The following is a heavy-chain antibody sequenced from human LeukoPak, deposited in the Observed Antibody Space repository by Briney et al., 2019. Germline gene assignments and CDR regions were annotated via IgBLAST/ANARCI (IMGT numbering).Heavy chain of an antibody. CDR3: AKGSAYADF. CDR1: GFTFSSYV. V-gene: IGHV3-23*01. Sequence: GGSLRLSCAASGFTFSSYVMSWVRQAPGKGLEWVATISGSGGSTYYADSVKGRFTISRDNPKNTLSLQMNSLRAEDTAVYYCAKGSAYADFWGQGTLVTVSS. J-gene: IGHJ4*02. D-gene: IGHD3-3*01. CDR2: ISGSGGST.